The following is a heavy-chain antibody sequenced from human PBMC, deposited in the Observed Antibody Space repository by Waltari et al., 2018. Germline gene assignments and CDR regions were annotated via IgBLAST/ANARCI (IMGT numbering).Heavy chain of an antibody. CDR3: ANGPQFDAFDI. V-gene: IGHV3-30*02. CDR2: IRYDGSNK. Sequence: QVQLVESGGGVVQPGGSLRLSCAASGFSFRRYGMHWVRQAPGKGLEWVAFIRYDGSNKYYADSVKGRFTISRDNSKNTLYLQMNSLRAEDTAVYYCANGPQFDAFDIWGQGTMVTVSS. CDR1: GFSFRRYG. J-gene: IGHJ3*02.